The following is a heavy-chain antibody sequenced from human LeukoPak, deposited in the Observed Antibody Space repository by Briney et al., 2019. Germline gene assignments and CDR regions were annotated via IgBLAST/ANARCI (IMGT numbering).Heavy chain of an antibody. Sequence: ASVKVSCKASGCTFTSHHINWVRQAAGQGLEWMGWMNPNSGNTAYAQKFQGRVTMTWDPSISTAYMELSSLRSEDTGVYYCARGRPTNLGGIYWGQGTLVTVSS. CDR3: ARGRPTNLGGIY. CDR1: GCTFTSHH. D-gene: IGHD7-27*01. J-gene: IGHJ4*02. CDR2: MNPNSGNT. V-gene: IGHV1-8*01.